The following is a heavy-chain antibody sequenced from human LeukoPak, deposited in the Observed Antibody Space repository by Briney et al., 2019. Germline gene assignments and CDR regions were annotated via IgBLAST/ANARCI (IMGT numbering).Heavy chain of an antibody. Sequence: SVKVSCKASGGTFSSYTISWVRQAPGQGLEWTGRIIPILGIANYAQKFQGRVTITADKSTSTAYMELSSLRSEDTAVYYCARDKDGGKKYYYYYMDVWGKGTTVTVSS. CDR1: GGTFSSYT. CDR3: ARDKDGGKKYYYYYMDV. J-gene: IGHJ6*03. CDR2: IIPILGIA. D-gene: IGHD4-23*01. V-gene: IGHV1-69*04.